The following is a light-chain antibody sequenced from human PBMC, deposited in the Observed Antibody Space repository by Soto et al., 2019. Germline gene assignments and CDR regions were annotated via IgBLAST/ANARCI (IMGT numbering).Light chain of an antibody. CDR1: SSNIGSNT. J-gene: IGLJ3*02. V-gene: IGLV1-44*01. CDR3: AAWDDSLNAWV. CDR2: SHD. Sequence: QSVLTQPLSASASPGQRVTISCSGGSSNIGSNTVAWYQHLPGTAPKLLIYSHDQRPSGVPDRISGSRSGSSASLAISGLQPEDEGFYYCAAWDDSLNAWVFGGGTKLTVL.